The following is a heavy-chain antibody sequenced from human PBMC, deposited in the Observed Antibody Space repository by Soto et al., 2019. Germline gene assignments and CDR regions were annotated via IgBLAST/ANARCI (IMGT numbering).Heavy chain of an antibody. J-gene: IGHJ6*02. CDR1: GYTFTSYY. Sequence: APLKVSCKSSGYTFTSYYMHWVRQAPGQGLEWMGIINPSGGSTSYAQKFQGRVTMTRDTSTSTVYMELSSLRSEDTAVYYCARDRLVMDGYYYYGMDVWGQGTTVTVSS. D-gene: IGHD3-9*01. CDR2: INPSGGST. V-gene: IGHV1-46*01. CDR3: ARDRLVMDGYYYYGMDV.